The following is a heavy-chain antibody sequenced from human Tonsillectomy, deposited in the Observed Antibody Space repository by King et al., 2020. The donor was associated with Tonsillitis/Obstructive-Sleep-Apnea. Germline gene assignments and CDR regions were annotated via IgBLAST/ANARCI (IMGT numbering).Heavy chain of an antibody. V-gene: IGHV3-9*01. D-gene: IGHD4-23*01. CDR2: ISWNSGSI. J-gene: IGHJ4*02. CDR1: GFTFDDYA. Sequence: QLVQSGGGLVQPGRSLRLSCAASGFTFDDYALHWVRQPPGKGLEWVSGISWNSGSIRYADSVKGRFTISRDNAKNSLYLQMNSLRAEDTAFYYCAKDGDSGGNLAYFDYWGQGTLVTVSS. CDR3: AKDGDSGGNLAYFDY.